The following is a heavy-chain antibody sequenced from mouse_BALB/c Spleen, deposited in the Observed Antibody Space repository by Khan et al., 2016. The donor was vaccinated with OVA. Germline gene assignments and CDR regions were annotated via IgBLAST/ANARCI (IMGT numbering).Heavy chain of an antibody. CDR3: ARAGYGGFAH. CDR1: VYTFTDFL. J-gene: IGHJ3*01. Sequence: QVQLQQSGPELVNPGASVKMSCKASVYTFTDFLISWLKQRPGQGLEWIGEIYPGSGYIYYNEKFKGKATLTSDKSSNTAYMQLSSLTSEDSAVYFCARAGYGGFAHWGQGTLVTVSA. V-gene: IGHV1-77*01. CDR2: IYPGSGYI. D-gene: IGHD3-2*02.